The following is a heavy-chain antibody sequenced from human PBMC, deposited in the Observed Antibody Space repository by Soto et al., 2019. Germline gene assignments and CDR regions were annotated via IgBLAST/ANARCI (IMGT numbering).Heavy chain of an antibody. Sequence: GESLKISFKGSGYSFTSYWIAWVRQVPGKGLEWMAIINPGDSETKYSPSFQGQVTISADKSINTAYLQWSSLKASDTAMYYCARHATYYNILSGYYFDYWGQGTQVTVSS. J-gene: IGHJ4*02. V-gene: IGHV5-51*01. CDR2: INPGDSET. CDR1: GYSFTSYW. D-gene: IGHD3-9*01. CDR3: ARHATYYNILSGYYFDY.